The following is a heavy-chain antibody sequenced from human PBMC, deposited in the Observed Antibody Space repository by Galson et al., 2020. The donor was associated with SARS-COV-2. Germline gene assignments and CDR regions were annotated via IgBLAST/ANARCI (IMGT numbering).Heavy chain of an antibody. CDR3: ARWGYCSSTSCYQREYYFDY. J-gene: IGHJ4*02. CDR2: INHRGST. V-gene: IGHV4-34*01. CDR1: GGSFRGYS. D-gene: IGHD2-2*01. Sequence: SETLSLTCAVYGGSFRGYSWSWIRQPPGKGLEWNGDINHRGSTNSNPSLTSRVTISVDTSKNQFSLKLSSVTAADTAVYYCARWGYCSSTSCYQREYYFDYWGQGTLVTVSS.